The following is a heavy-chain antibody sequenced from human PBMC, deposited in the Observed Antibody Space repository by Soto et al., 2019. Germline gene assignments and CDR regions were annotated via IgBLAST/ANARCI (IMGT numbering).Heavy chain of an antibody. CDR3: AKDYSGYYDL. J-gene: IGHJ4*02. Sequence: SLRLSCAASGFTFSSYGMHWVRQAPGKGLEWVAVISYDGSNKYYADSVKGRFTISRDNSKNTLYLQMNSLRAEDTAVYYCAKDYSGYYDLWGQGTLVTVSS. CDR2: ISYDGSNK. V-gene: IGHV3-30*18. D-gene: IGHD3-10*01. CDR1: GFTFSSYG.